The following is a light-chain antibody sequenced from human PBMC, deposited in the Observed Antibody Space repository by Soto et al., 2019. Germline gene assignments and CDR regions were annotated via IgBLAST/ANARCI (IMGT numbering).Light chain of an antibody. J-gene: IGLJ1*01. V-gene: IGLV2-14*01. Sequence: QSVLTQPASVSGSPGQSITISSTGTSSDIGRYDYVSWHQQHPGKAPKLIIHGVTHRPSGVSIRFAGSKSANTASLTISGLQAEDEAYYFCSSYTTSSTYVFGSGSKVTVL. CDR1: SSDIGRYDY. CDR2: GVT. CDR3: SSYTTSSTYV.